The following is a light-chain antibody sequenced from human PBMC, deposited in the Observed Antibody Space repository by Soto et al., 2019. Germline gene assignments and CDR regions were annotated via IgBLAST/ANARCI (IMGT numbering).Light chain of an antibody. CDR1: IRDVGSYHL. CDR3: CSYAGSSTFV. J-gene: IGLJ1*01. V-gene: IGLV2-23*01. CDR2: EGS. Sequence: QSVLTQPASVSGSPGQSSTISCTGTIRDVGSYHLVSWYQHHPGKAPKLMIYEGSKRPSGVSNRFSGSKSGNTASLTISGLRAEDEADYYCCSYAGSSTFVFGTGTKLTVL.